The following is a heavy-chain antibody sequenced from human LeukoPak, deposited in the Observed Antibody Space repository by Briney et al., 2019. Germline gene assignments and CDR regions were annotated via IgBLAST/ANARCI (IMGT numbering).Heavy chain of an antibody. J-gene: IGHJ4*02. V-gene: IGHV1-69*13. CDR2: IIPLFRAA. Sequence: ASLKVSCKASGGTFSNYAISWVRQAPGQGLECMGGIIPLFRAANSAQKFQGRVTITADESTHTAYMELSSLTSEDTAVYYCARDPPYYDSSSYKPDWGQGTLVTVSS. D-gene: IGHD3-22*01. CDR3: ARDPPYYDSSSYKPD. CDR1: GGTFSNYA.